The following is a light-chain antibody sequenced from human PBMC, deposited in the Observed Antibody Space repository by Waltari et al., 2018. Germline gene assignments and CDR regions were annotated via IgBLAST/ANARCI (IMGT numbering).Light chain of an antibody. V-gene: IGKV3-15*01. CDR2: RTS. CDR1: QSVNTN. CDR3: QQYDNWPPYT. Sequence: EIVMTQSPATLSVSPGERASLSCRASQSVNTNLAWYQQKPGHAPRLLIYRTSTRATGIPARFSGNGSGTEFTLTISSLQSEDFAVYYCQQYDNWPPYTFGQGTKLEIK. J-gene: IGKJ2*01.